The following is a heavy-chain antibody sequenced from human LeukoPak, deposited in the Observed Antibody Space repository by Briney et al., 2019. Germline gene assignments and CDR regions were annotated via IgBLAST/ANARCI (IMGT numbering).Heavy chain of an antibody. D-gene: IGHD4-17*01. CDR3: ARARPYGDHSAYYYYGMDV. V-gene: IGHV3-48*03. CDR1: GFTFSSYE. CDR2: ISSSGSTI. Sequence: GGSLRLSCAASGFTFSSYEMNWVRQAPGKGLEWASYISSSGSTIYYADSVKGRFTISRDNAKNSLYLQMNSLRAEDTAVYYCARARPYGDHSAYYYYGMDVWGQGTTVTVSS. J-gene: IGHJ6*02.